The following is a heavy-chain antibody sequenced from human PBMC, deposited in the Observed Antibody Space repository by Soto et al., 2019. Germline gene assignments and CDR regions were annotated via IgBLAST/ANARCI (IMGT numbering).Heavy chain of an antibody. J-gene: IGHJ6*03. Sequence: PSETLSLTCTISGGSISSSSYYWGWIRQPPGKGLEWIGSIYYSGSTYYNPSLKSRVTISVDTSKNQFSLKLSSVTAADTAVYYCARHVRSGERFLEWSRLNYYYYYMDVWGKGTTVTVSS. CDR3: ARHVRSGERFLEWSRLNYYYYYMDV. V-gene: IGHV4-39*01. CDR1: GGSISSSSYY. D-gene: IGHD3-3*01. CDR2: IYYSGST.